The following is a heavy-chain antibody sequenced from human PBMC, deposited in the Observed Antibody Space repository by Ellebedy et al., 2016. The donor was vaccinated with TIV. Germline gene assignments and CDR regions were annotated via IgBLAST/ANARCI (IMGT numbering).Heavy chain of an antibody. Sequence: SETLSLTCTVSGGSISSSSYYWGWIRQPPGKGPEWIGSIYYSGSTYYNPSLKSRVTISVDTSKNQFSLKLSSVTAADTAVYYCARVGYSGSYGQPGGFDYWGQGTLVTVSS. CDR1: GGSISSSSYY. V-gene: IGHV4-39*07. J-gene: IGHJ4*02. D-gene: IGHD1-26*01. CDR2: IYYSGST. CDR3: ARVGYSGSYGQPGGFDY.